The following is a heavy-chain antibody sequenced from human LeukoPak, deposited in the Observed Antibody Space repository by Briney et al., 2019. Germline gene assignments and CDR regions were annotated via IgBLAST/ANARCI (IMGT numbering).Heavy chain of an antibody. CDR2: ITSSSSSK. CDR1: GFTFSRYE. D-gene: IGHD6-19*01. CDR3: ARDDGSSGSYGPSGN. Sequence: GGSLRLSCAASGFTFSRYEMNWVRQPPGKGLEWVSFITSSSSSKYYADSVKGRFTVSRDNTKNSLYLQMNSLRAEDTGIYYCARDDGSSGSYGPSGNWGQGTLVTVSS. J-gene: IGHJ4*02. V-gene: IGHV3-48*03.